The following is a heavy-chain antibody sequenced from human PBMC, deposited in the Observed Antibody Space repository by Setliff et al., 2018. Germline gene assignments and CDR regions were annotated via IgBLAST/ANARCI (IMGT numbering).Heavy chain of an antibody. J-gene: IGHJ4*02. CDR1: GYSFTSYW. CDR3: ARTYRLAAPSHFDY. D-gene: IGHD6-13*01. Sequence: GESLKISCEGSGYSFTSYWIGWVRQMPGKGLEWMGIISPGDSDTRYSPSFQGQVTISADKSISTAYLQWSSLKASDTAMYYCARTYRLAAPSHFDYWGQGTLVTVSS. CDR2: ISPGDSDT. V-gene: IGHV5-51*01.